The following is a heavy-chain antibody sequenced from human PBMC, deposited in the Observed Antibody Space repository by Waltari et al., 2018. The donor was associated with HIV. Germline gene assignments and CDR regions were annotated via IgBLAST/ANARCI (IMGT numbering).Heavy chain of an antibody. CDR1: GFTFSSYG. J-gene: IGHJ6*02. D-gene: IGHD5-18*01. V-gene: IGHV3-30*18. CDR3: AKPAAMASYGMDV. CDR2: ISYDGSNK. Sequence: QVQLVESGGGVVQPGRSLRLSCAASGFTFSSYGMHWVRQAPGKGLEWVAVISYDGSNKYYADSVKGRFTISRDNSKNTLYLQMNSLRAEDTAVYYCAKPAAMASYGMDVWDQGP.